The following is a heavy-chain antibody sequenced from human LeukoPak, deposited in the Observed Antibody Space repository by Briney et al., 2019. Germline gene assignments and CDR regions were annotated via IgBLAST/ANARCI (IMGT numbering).Heavy chain of an antibody. CDR1: GGSISSGGYY. CDR2: IYYSGST. D-gene: IGHD6-19*01. Sequence: SQTLSLTCTVSGGSISSGGYYWSWIRQHPGKGLEWIGDIYYSGSTYYNPSLKSRVTISVDTSKSQFSLKLSSVTAADTAVYYCAKYSSGRVPSWSQGTLVIVSS. CDR3: AKYSSGRVPS. V-gene: IGHV4-31*03. J-gene: IGHJ5*02.